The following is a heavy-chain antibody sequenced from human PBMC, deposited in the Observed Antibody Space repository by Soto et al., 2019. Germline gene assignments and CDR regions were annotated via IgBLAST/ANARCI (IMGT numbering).Heavy chain of an antibody. J-gene: IGHJ6*02. V-gene: IGHV3-15*07. CDR1: GFTFSNAW. D-gene: IGHD2-2*01. CDR2: IKSKTDGGTT. CDR3: TDQTRFPGGEGPTVYYYYGMDV. Sequence: GGSLRLSCAASGFTFSNAWMNWVRQAPGKGLEWVGRIKSKTDGGTTDYAAPVKGRFTISRDDSKNTLYLQMNSLKTEDTAVYYCTDQTRFPGGEGPTVYYYYGMDVWGQGTTVTVSS.